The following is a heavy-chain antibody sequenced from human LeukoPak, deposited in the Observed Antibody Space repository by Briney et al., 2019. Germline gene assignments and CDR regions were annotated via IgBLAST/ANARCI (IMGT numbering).Heavy chain of an antibody. Sequence: SETLSLTCAVYGGSFSGHYWSWIRQPPGKGLEWIGEINHSGSTNYNPSLKSRVTISVDTSKNQFSLKLSSVTAADTAVYYCASFDYDSSGQSDHWGQGTMVTVCS. D-gene: IGHD3-22*01. CDR2: INHSGST. J-gene: IGHJ3*01. CDR1: GGSFSGHY. CDR3: ASFDYDSSGQSDH. V-gene: IGHV4-34*01.